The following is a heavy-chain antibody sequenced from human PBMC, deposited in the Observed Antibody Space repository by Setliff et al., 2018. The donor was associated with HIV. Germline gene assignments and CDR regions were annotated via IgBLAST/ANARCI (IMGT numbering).Heavy chain of an antibody. J-gene: IGHJ4*02. V-gene: IGHV4-34*01. D-gene: IGHD4-17*01. CDR2: INQSGST. Sequence: NPSETLSLTCAVYNASFTDYYRGWIRQAPGKGLEWIGEINQSGSTNYNSSLKNRVTMSINLSKNQFSLTLTSVTAADTAVYYCAVRAYGPLEYWAQGNQVTVSS. CDR3: AVRAYGPLEY. CDR1: NASFTDYY.